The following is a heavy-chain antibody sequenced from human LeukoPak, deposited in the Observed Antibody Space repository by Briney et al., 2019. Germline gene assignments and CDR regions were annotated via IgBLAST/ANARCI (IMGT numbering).Heavy chain of an antibody. CDR3: ARSIPRTGTTLN. D-gene: IGHD1-7*01. Sequence: SETLSLTCTVSGGSISSYYWSWIRQPPGKGLEWIGYIYYGGSTNYNPSLKSRVTISVDTSKNQFSLKLSSVTAADTAVYYCARSIPRTGTTLNWGQGTLVTVSS. V-gene: IGHV4-59*01. CDR1: GGSISSYY. J-gene: IGHJ4*02. CDR2: IYYGGST.